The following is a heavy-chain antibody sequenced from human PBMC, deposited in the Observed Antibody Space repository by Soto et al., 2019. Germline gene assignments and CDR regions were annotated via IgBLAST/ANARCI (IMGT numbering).Heavy chain of an antibody. CDR1: GDSVSSNSAA. CDR2: TYYRSKWYN. D-gene: IGHD6-6*01. CDR3: ARAIAARPRYYYYGMDV. J-gene: IGHJ6*02. V-gene: IGHV6-1*01. Sequence: SQTLSLTCAISGDSVSSNSAAWNRIRQSPSRGLEWLGRTYYRSKWYNDYAVSVKSRITINPDTSKNQFSLQLNSVTPEDTAVYYCARAIAARPRYYYYGMDVWGQGTTVTVSS.